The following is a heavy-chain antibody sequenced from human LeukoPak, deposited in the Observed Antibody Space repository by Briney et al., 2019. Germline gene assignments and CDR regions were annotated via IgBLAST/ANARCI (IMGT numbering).Heavy chain of an antibody. Sequence: GGSLRLSCAASGFTFSSYAMHWVRQAPGRGLEWVAVISYDGSNKYYADSVKGRFTISRDNSKNTLYLQMNSLRAEDTAVYYCARDHRIFGVVMPDYWGQGTLVTVSS. CDR2: ISYDGSNK. D-gene: IGHD3-3*02. J-gene: IGHJ4*02. CDR3: ARDHRIFGVVMPDY. V-gene: IGHV3-30*04. CDR1: GFTFSSYA.